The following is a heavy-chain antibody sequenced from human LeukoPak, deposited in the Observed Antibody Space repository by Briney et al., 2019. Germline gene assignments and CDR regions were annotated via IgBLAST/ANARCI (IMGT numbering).Heavy chain of an antibody. D-gene: IGHD2-2*01. CDR2: ISTSGRTK. Sequence: GGSLRLSCAASGFTFCSFEMKWVRPAPGKGVEWVSYISTSGRTKYYADSVNDRFTISRDNVKNLLYLQRNSLRAEDSAVYYCARRYCSRTSCNFDYWGQGTLVTVSS. CDR1: GFTFCSFE. CDR3: ARRYCSRTSCNFDY. J-gene: IGHJ4*02. V-gene: IGHV3-48*03.